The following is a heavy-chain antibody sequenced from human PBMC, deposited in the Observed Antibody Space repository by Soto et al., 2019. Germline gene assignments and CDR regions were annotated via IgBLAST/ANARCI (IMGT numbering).Heavy chain of an antibody. D-gene: IGHD6-13*01. J-gene: IGHJ4*02. CDR3: ARCIAAAGPIDY. CDR1: GGSISSSNW. V-gene: IGHV4-4*02. CDR2: IYQSGST. Sequence: QVQLQESGPGLVKPSGTLSLTCAVSGGSISSSNWWSWVRQPPGKGLEWIGEIYQSGSTNYNPSLKRRVTLSVDKYKNQLSLKLSSVIAADTAVYYCARCIAAAGPIDYWGQGTLVTVSS.